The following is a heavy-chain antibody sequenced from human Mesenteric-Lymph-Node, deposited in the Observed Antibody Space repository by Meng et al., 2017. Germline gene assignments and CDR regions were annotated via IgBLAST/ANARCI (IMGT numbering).Heavy chain of an antibody. V-gene: IGHV1-2*06. CDR1: GYTFTGYY. CDR3: ARDPHSKYQYYYYGMDV. Sequence: ASVKVSCKASGYTFTGYYIQWMRQVPGQGLEWMGRIDPDSGDTNYAQKFQGRVTMTRDTSISTSYVELSRLRSDDTAVYYCARDPHSKYQYYYYGMDVWGQGTTVTVSS. D-gene: IGHD2-2*01. CDR2: IDPDSGDT. J-gene: IGHJ6*02.